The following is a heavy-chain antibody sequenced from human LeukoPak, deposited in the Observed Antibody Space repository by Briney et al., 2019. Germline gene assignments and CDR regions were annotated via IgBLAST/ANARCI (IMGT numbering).Heavy chain of an antibody. V-gene: IGHV4-34*01. J-gene: IGHJ6*03. CDR3: ARGRTGYQLLPTKKDYSYYYMDV. D-gene: IGHD2-2*01. CDR2: INHSGST. Sequence: PSETLSLTCAVYGGSFSGYYWSWLRQPPGKGLEWIGEINHSGSTNYNPSLKSRVTISVDTSKNQFSLKLSSVTAADTAVYYCARGRTGYQLLPTKKDYSYYYMDVWDKGTTVTVSS. CDR1: GGSFSGYY.